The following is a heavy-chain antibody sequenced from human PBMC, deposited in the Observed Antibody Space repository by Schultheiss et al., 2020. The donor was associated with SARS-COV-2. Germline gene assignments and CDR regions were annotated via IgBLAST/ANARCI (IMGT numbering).Heavy chain of an antibody. J-gene: IGHJ4*02. CDR2: IYSGGST. D-gene: IGHD3-3*01. CDR3: ARDAPLTPSYYDFWSGSPFDY. V-gene: IGHV3-53*01. CDR1: GFTVSSNY. Sequence: GGSLRLSCAASGFTVSSNYMSWVRQAPGKGLEWVSVIYSGGSTYYADSVKGRFTISRDNSKNTLYLQMNSLRAEDTAVYYCARDAPLTPSYYDFWSGSPFDYWGQGTLVTVSS.